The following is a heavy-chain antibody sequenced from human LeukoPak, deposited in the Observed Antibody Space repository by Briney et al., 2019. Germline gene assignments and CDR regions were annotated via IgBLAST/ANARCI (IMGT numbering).Heavy chain of an antibody. CDR2: IWYDGSNK. V-gene: IGHV3-33*01. D-gene: IGHD2-15*01. J-gene: IGHJ1*01. CDR3: ARATGGYCSGGSCYSGYFQH. CDR1: GFTFSSYG. Sequence: GGSLRLSCAASGFTFSSYGMHWVRQAPGKGPEWVAVIWYDGSNKYYADSVKGRLTISRDNSKNTLYLQMTSLRAEDTAVYYCARATGGYCSGGSCYSGYFQHWGQGTLVTVSS.